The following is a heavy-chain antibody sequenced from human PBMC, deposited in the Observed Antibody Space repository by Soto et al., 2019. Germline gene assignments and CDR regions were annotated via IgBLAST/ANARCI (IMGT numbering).Heavy chain of an antibody. CDR3: AKVLYSGYDFFFDY. Sequence: QVQLVESGGGVVQAGRSLRLSCAASGFTFNNYGMHWVRQAPGKGLEWVAIISYDGSDKSYADSVKGRFTISRDNSKNTLYLQMNSLRPEDTAVYYCAKVLYSGYDFFFDYWGQGTLVTVSS. V-gene: IGHV3-30*18. CDR2: ISYDGSDK. CDR1: GFTFNNYG. J-gene: IGHJ4*02. D-gene: IGHD5-12*01.